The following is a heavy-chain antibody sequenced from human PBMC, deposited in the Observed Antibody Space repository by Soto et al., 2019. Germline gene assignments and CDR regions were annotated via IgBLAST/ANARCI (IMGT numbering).Heavy chain of an antibody. V-gene: IGHV6-1*01. J-gene: IGHJ6*02. Sequence: KQSQTLSLTCAISGDSVSSNSAAWNWIRQSPSRGLEWLGRTYYRSKWYNDYAVSVKSRITINPDTSKNQFSLQLNSVTPEDTAVYYCASGIAAAGTYYYYGMDVWGQGTTVTVSS. CDR1: GDSVSSNSAA. CDR2: TYYRSKWYN. CDR3: ASGIAAAGTYYYYGMDV. D-gene: IGHD6-13*01.